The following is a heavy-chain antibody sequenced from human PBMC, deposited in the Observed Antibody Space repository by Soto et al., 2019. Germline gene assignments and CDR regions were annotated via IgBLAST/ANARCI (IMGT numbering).Heavy chain of an antibody. Sequence: QVQLVQSGAEVKKPGASVKVSCKASGYTFTSYDINWVRQATGQGLEWMGWMNPNSGNTGYAQKFQGRVTMTRNTSISTAYMELSSLRSEDTAVYYCARAQEARGDWALYYYYGMDVWGQGTTVTVSS. D-gene: IGHD2-21*02. CDR2: MNPNSGNT. V-gene: IGHV1-8*01. CDR1: GYTFTSYD. J-gene: IGHJ6*02. CDR3: ARAQEARGDWALYYYYGMDV.